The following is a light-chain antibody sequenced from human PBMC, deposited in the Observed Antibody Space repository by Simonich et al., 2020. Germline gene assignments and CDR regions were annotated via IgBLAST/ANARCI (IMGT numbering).Light chain of an antibody. V-gene: IGKV3-15*01. CDR2: GAS. CDR1: QIVSSN. J-gene: IGKJ2*01. CDR3: QQYNNWYT. Sequence: EIVMTQSPATLSVSPGERATPSCRASQIVSSNLAWYQQKPGQAPRPLIYGASTRATGIPARFSGSGSGTEFTLTISSLQSEDFAVYYCQQYNNWYTFGQGTKLEIK.